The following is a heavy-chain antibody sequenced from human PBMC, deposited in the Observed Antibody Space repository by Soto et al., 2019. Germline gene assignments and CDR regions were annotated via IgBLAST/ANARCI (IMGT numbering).Heavy chain of an antibody. CDR2: IYWDDDK. CDR3: AHKGGGDRILDY. V-gene: IGHV2-5*02. J-gene: IGHJ4*02. D-gene: IGHD3-16*01. CDR1: GFSLSTRGVG. Sequence: QITLKESGPTLVKPTQTLTLTCTFSGFSLSTRGVGVGWIRQPPGKALEWLALIYWDDDKRYSPSLKSRLTIPKDPPKNQVVLKMTNMDPLDTATYYWAHKGGGDRILDYWGQGTLVTVSS.